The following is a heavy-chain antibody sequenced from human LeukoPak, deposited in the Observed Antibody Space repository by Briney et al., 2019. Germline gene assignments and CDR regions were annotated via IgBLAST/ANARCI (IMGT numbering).Heavy chain of an antibody. CDR1: GVTLRSYI. CDR2: ISSSRTYI. V-gene: IGHV3-21*01. CDR3: ARGDERFDP. J-gene: IGHJ5*02. Sequence: GGSLRLSRAASGVTLRSYIMNWVRPAPGKRLEWVSSISSSRTYIYYADSVKGRFTISRDNAKNSLYLQMNSLRAEDTAVYYCARGDERFDPWGQGTLVTVSS.